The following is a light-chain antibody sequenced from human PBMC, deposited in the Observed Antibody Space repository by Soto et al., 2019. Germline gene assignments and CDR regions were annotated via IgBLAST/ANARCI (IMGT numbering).Light chain of an antibody. CDR3: QQRSNWPRT. J-gene: IGKJ2*01. V-gene: IGKV3-11*01. CDR1: QSVSSY. CDR2: DAS. Sequence: EIVLTQSPATLSLSPGETATLSCRASQSVSSYLAWYQQKPGQAPRLLIYDASNRATGIPARFSGSGSGTDVTLTISSLEPEDFAVYYCQQRSNWPRTFGQGTKLEIK.